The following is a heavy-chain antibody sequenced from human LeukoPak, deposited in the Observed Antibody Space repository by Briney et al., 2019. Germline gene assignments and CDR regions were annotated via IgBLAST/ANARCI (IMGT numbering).Heavy chain of an antibody. J-gene: IGHJ4*02. CDR2: ISYDGSNK. D-gene: IGHD2-15*01. V-gene: IGHV3-30*04. CDR3: AREGRVVVVAATTPFDY. Sequence: PGRSLRLSCAASGFTFSSYAMHWVRQAPGKGLEWVAVISYDGSNKYYADPVKGRFTISRDNSKNTLYLQMNSLRAEDTAVYYCAREGRVVVVAATTPFDYWGQGTLVTVSS. CDR1: GFTFSSYA.